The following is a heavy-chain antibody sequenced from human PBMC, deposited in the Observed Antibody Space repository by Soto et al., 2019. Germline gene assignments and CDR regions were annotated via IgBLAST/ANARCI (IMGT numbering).Heavy chain of an antibody. D-gene: IGHD6-13*01. CDR1: GGSISSYY. V-gene: IGHV4-59*01. CDR3: ARVQEYSSSWYGWYFDL. Sequence: SETLSLTCTVSGGSISSYYWSWIRQPPGKGLEWIGYIYYSGSTNYNPSLKSRVTISVDTSKNQFSLKLSSVTAADTAVYYCARVQEYSSSWYGWYFDLWGRGTLVTVSS. J-gene: IGHJ2*01. CDR2: IYYSGST.